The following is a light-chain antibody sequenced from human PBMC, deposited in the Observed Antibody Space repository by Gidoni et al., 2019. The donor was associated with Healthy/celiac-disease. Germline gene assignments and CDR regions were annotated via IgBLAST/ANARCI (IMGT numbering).Light chain of an antibody. CDR2: GAS. CDR1: QSVSSSY. J-gene: IGKJ1*01. CDR3: QQYGSSPRT. V-gene: IGKV3-20*01. Sequence: CRASQSVSSSYLAWYQQKPGQAPRLLIYGASSRATGIPDRFSGSGSGTDFTLTISRLEPEDFAVYYCQQYGSSPRTFGQGTKVEIK.